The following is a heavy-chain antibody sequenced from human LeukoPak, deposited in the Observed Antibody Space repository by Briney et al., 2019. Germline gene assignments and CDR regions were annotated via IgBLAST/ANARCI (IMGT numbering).Heavy chain of an antibody. J-gene: IGHJ5*02. Sequence: GGSLRLSCAASGFTFINAWMAWVRQAPGKGLEWVAFIRYDGSNKYYADSVKGRFTISRDNSKNTLYLQMNSLRAEDTAVYYCAKVTRSPPDYGDYVGFGDGVSTEGRIEGFDPWGQGTLVTVSS. D-gene: IGHD4-17*01. V-gene: IGHV3-30*02. CDR2: IRYDGSNK. CDR3: AKVTRSPPDYGDYVGFGDGVSTEGRIEGFDP. CDR1: GFTFINAW.